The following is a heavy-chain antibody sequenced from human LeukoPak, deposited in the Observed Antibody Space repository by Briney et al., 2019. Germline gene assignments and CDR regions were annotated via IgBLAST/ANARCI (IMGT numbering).Heavy chain of an antibody. V-gene: IGHV3-23*01. CDR3: AKEFDDIVVVVAASDYFDY. Sequence: GGSLRLSCVASGFTFSIYTMSWVRQAPGKGLEWVSAISGSGGSAYYADSVKGRFTISRDNSKNTLYLQMNSLRAEDTAVYYCAKEFDDIVVVVAASDYFDYWGQGTLVTVSS. D-gene: IGHD2-15*01. CDR1: GFTFSIYT. J-gene: IGHJ4*02. CDR2: ISGSGGSA.